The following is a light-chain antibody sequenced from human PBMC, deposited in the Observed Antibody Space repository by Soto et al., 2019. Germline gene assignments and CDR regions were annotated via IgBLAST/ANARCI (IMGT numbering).Light chain of an antibody. CDR3: QKYNSAPL. J-gene: IGKJ4*01. CDR2: AAS. V-gene: IGKV1-27*01. CDR1: QGISNY. Sequence: DIQMTQSPSSLSASVGDRVTITCRASQGISNYLAWYQQKPGKVPKLLIYAASTLQSGVPSRFSGSGSGTDFTLTISSLHPEDVASYYCQKYNSAPLFGGGTKVEIK.